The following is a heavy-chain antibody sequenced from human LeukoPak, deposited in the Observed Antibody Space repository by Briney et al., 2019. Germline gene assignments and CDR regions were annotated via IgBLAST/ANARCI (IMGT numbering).Heavy chain of an antibody. CDR2: IYTSGST. CDR3: ARGRDDFWSGSWFDP. CDR1: GGSISSGSYY. V-gene: IGHV4-61*02. D-gene: IGHD3-3*01. Sequence: PSETLSLTCTVSGGSISSGSYYWSWIRQPAGKGLEWIGRIYTSGSTNYNPSLKSRVTISVDTSKNQFSLKLSSVTAADTAAYYCARGRDDFWSGSWFDPWGQGTLVTVSS. J-gene: IGHJ5*02.